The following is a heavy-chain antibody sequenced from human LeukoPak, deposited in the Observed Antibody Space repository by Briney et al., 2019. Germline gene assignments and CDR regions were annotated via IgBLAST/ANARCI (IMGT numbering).Heavy chain of an antibody. D-gene: IGHD6-19*01. V-gene: IGHV3-74*01. Sequence: GGSLRPSCAASGFTFDSYWRHWVRQAPGKGLGWVSRIKSVGSGTTYADSVKGRFTISRDNAKTTLYLQRNSLRAEDTAVYYCLRGRLGDYWGQGTLVTVSS. CDR1: GFTFDSYW. CDR3: LRGRLGDY. J-gene: IGHJ4*02. CDR2: IKSVGSGT.